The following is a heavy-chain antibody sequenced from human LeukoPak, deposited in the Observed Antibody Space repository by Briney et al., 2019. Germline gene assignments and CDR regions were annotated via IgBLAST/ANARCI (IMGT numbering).Heavy chain of an antibody. CDR3: AREGALTVTKDAFDI. CDR1: GFTFSSYE. Sequence: GGSLRLSCAVSGFTFSSYEMSWVRQAPGKGLEWVSYISSSGSTIYYADSVKGRLTISRDNAKNSLYLQMNSLRAEDTAVYFCAREGALTVTKDAFDIWGQGTMVTVSS. CDR2: ISSSGSTI. D-gene: IGHD4-17*01. V-gene: IGHV3-48*03. J-gene: IGHJ3*02.